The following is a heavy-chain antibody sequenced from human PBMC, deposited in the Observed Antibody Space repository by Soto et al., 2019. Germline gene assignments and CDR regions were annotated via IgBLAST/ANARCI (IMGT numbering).Heavy chain of an antibody. D-gene: IGHD6-13*01. CDR3: ARGPRTTAGNSLDY. CDR2: IYTGGNT. J-gene: IGHJ4*02. V-gene: IGHV3-66*01. Sequence: EVHLVESGGGLVQPGGSLRLSCAASGFTVSSNYMTWVRQAPGKGLEWVSVIYTGGNTYYADSVKGRFTISRDNSKNTLYLQMNTLRAEDTAVYYCARGPRTTAGNSLDYWGQGTLVTVSS. CDR1: GFTVSSNY.